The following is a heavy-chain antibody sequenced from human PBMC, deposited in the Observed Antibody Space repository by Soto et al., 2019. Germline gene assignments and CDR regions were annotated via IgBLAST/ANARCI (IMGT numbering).Heavy chain of an antibody. CDR1: GGTFSSYA. CDR2: IIPIFGTA. V-gene: IGHV1-69*13. J-gene: IGHJ4*02. D-gene: IGHD4-4*01. Sequence: SVKVSCKASGGTFSSYAISWVRQAPGQGLEWMGGIIPIFGTANYAQKLQGRVTITADESTSTAYMELSSLRSEDTAVYYCAGNPHEYSNYAWFYWGQGTLVTVSS. CDR3: AGNPHEYSNYAWFY.